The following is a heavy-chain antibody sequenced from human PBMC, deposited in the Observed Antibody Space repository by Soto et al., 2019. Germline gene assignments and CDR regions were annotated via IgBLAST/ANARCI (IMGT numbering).Heavy chain of an antibody. V-gene: IGHV2-5*02. D-gene: IGHD3-22*01. Sequence: QITLKESGPTLVKPTQTLTLTCTFSGFSLSTSGVGVGWIRQPPGKALEWLALIYWDDDKRYSPSLKSRLTITKDTSKNQVVLTMTNMDPVDTATYYCAHSTYYYDSSGYDKDAFDIWGQGTMVTVSS. J-gene: IGHJ3*02. CDR3: AHSTYYYDSSGYDKDAFDI. CDR2: IYWDDDK. CDR1: GFSLSTSGVG.